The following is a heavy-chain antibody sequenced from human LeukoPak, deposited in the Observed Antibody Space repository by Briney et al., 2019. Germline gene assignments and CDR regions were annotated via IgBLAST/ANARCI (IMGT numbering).Heavy chain of an antibody. CDR3: AKDCRWPNDAFDL. CDR1: GLTLSSYG. V-gene: IGHV3-23*01. Sequence: GGSLRLSCAASGLTLSSYGMSWVRQAPGKGLQWVSAISSSALGYNTYYADTVKGRFTISRDNSKNTLYLQMSSLRAEDTAVYYCAKDCRWPNDAFDLWGQGTMVTVSS. CDR2: ISSSALGYNT. J-gene: IGHJ3*01. D-gene: IGHD3-16*02.